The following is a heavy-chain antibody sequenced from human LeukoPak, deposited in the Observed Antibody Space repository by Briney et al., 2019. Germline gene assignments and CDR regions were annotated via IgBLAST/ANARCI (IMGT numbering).Heavy chain of an antibody. CDR2: MNPNSGNT. Sequence: ASVKVSCKASGYTFTGYYMHWVRQAPGQGLEWMGWMNPNSGNTGYAQKFQGRVTITRNTSISTAYMELSSLRSEDTAVYYCARARVSGAFDIWGQGTMVTVSS. CDR3: ARARVSGAFDI. D-gene: IGHD6-6*01. J-gene: IGHJ3*02. CDR1: GYTFTGYY. V-gene: IGHV1-8*03.